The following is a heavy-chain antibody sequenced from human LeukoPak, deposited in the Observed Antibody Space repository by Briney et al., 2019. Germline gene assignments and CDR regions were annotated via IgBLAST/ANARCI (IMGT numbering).Heavy chain of an antibody. CDR2: IRYDGSNK. D-gene: IGHD3-22*01. CDR1: GFTFSSYG. J-gene: IGHJ6*03. CDR3: AREELFYDSSGYSGFANYYYYMDV. Sequence: PGGSLRLSCAASGFTFSSYGMSWVRQAPGKGLEWVAFIRYDGSNKYYADSVKGRFTISRDNAKNSLYLQMNSLRAEDTAVYYCAREELFYDSSGYSGFANYYYYMDVWGEGTTVTISS. V-gene: IGHV3-30*02.